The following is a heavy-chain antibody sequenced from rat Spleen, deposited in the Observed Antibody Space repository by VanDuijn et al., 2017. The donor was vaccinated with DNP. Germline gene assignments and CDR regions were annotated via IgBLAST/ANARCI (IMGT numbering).Heavy chain of an antibody. CDR3: ARGRWFAY. D-gene: IGHD1-11*01. CDR2: IHSDGSST. J-gene: IGHJ3*01. Sequence: EVRLVESGGGLVQPGRSLRLSCAASGFTFSDYNMAWVRQVPKRGLEWVATIHSDGSSTYYRDSVRGRFTFSRNNAEGTLYLQMDSLGSEDTATYYCARGRWFAYWGQGTLVTVSS. V-gene: IGHV5-7*01. CDR1: GFTFSDYN.